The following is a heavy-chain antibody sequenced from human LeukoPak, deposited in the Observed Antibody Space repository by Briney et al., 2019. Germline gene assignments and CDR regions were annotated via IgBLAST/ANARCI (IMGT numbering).Heavy chain of an antibody. Sequence: GGSLRPSCAASGFTFSSHWMSWVRQAPGKGLEWVANIKQDGSAKYYVDSVRGRFTISRDNAKTSLYLQMNSLRAEDTAVYYCAKEFGWLGSFDYWGQGTLVTVSS. CDR1: GFTFSSHW. V-gene: IGHV3-7*01. CDR2: IKQDGSAK. CDR3: AKEFGWLGSFDY. J-gene: IGHJ4*02. D-gene: IGHD6-19*01.